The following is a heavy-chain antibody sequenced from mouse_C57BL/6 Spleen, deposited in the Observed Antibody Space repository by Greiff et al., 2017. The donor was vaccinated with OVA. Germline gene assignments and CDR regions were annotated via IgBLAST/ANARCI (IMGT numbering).Heavy chain of an antibody. D-gene: IGHD2-1*01. Sequence: VQLQQPGAELVKPGASVKMSCKASGYTFTSYWITWVKQRPGQGLEWIGDIYPGSGSTNYNEKFKSKATLTVDTSSSTAYMQLSSLTSEDSAVYYCAREGGGYGNYFDYWGQGTTLTVSS. CDR3: AREGGGYGNYFDY. CDR2: IYPGSGST. J-gene: IGHJ2*01. V-gene: IGHV1-55*01. CDR1: GYTFTSYW.